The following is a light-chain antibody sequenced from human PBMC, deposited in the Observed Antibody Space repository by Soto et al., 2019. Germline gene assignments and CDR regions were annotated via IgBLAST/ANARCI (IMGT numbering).Light chain of an antibody. CDR2: AAS. Sequence: LSLSPGERATLSCRASQIVRSNLAWYQQKPGQPPRLLFYAASTRATGVPARFSGSGSGTDFTLTISSLQSEDFAVYYCQQYDNWPWTFGQGTKVDIK. V-gene: IGKV3-15*01. CDR3: QQYDNWPWT. CDR1: QIVRSN. J-gene: IGKJ1*01.